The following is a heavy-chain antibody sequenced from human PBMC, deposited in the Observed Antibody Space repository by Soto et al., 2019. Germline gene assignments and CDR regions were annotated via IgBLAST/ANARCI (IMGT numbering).Heavy chain of an antibody. V-gene: IGHV4-59*08. CDR2: IYYSGST. Sequence: SETLSLTCTVSGGSISSYYWSWIRQPPGKGLEWIGYIYYSGSTNYNPSLKSRVTISVDTSKNQFSLKLSSVTAADTAVYYCARTNIYYDFLTGYYKGDYYYYYMDVWGKGTTVTVSS. CDR1: GGSISSYY. D-gene: IGHD3-9*01. J-gene: IGHJ6*03. CDR3: ARTNIYYDFLTGYYKGDYYYYYMDV.